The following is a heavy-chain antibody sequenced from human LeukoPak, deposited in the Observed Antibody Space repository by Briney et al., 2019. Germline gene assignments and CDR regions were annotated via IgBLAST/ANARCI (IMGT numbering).Heavy chain of an antibody. Sequence: PSETLSLTCAVSGYFISSGYYWGWIRQPPGKALEWIGSLYHSGSTYYNPSLKSRVTISVDTTKNQLSLKLSFVTAADTAVYYCARNRGAVTPLYYMDVWGKGTTVTVSS. D-gene: IGHD6-19*01. V-gene: IGHV4-38-2*01. CDR3: ARNRGAVTPLYYMDV. CDR2: LYHSGST. CDR1: GYFISSGYY. J-gene: IGHJ6*03.